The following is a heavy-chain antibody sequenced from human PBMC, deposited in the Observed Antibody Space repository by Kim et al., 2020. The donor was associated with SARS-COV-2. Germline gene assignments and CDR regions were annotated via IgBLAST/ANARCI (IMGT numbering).Heavy chain of an antibody. Sequence: YYADSVKGRFTIPRDNAKNALYLQMNSLRAEDTAVYYCARAPAVYEWFDPWGQGTLVTVSS. J-gene: IGHJ5*02. D-gene: IGHD3-3*01. V-gene: IGHV3-11*01. CDR3: ARAPAVYEWFDP.